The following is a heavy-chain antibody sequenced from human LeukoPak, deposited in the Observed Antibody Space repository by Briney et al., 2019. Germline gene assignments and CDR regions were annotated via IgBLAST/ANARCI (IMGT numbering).Heavy chain of an antibody. D-gene: IGHD3-10*01. J-gene: IGHJ3*02. CDR1: GFTVSSNY. V-gene: IGHV3-53*01. Sequence: PGGSLRLSCAASGFTVSSNYMSWVRQAPGKGLEWVSVIYSGGSTYYADSVKGRFTISRDNSKNTLYLQMNSLRAEDTAVYYCARGHGSGSYSDAFDIWGQGTMVTVSS. CDR3: ARGHGSGSYSDAFDI. CDR2: IYSGGST.